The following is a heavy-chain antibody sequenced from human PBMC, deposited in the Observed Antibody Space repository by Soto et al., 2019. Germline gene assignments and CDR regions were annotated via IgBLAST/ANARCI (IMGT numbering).Heavy chain of an antibody. D-gene: IGHD4-17*01. CDR3: AKDYSTVTTDPLSGVLFAY. V-gene: IGHV3-23*01. CDR2: ITSDGRT. CDR1: GFTFSSYA. J-gene: IGHJ4*02. Sequence: GGSLRLSCAASGFTFSSYAMSWVREAPGKGLEWVSIITSDGRTYYADSVKGRFTISRDNSKNTVYLQMNSLIAEDTAVYYCAKDYSTVTTDPLSGVLFAYWGQGSMVTF.